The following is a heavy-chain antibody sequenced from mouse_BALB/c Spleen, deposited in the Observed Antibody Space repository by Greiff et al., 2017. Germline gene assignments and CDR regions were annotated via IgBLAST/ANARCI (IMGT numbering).Heavy chain of an antibody. V-gene: IGHV5-6-5*01. J-gene: IGHJ4*01. Sequence: EVQGVESGGGLVKPGGSLKLSCAASGFTFSSYAMSWVRQTPEKRLEWVASISSGGSTYYPDSVKGRFTISRDNARNILYLQMSSLRSEDTAMYYCARVHYYGSMDYWGQGTSVTVSS. D-gene: IGHD1-2*01. CDR1: GFTFSSYA. CDR2: ISSGGST. CDR3: ARVHYYGSMDY.